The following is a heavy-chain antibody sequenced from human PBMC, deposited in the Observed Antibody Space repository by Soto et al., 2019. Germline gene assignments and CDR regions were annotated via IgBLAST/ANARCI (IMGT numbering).Heavy chain of an antibody. D-gene: IGHD3-22*01. CDR3: ARGDSVDYYDSSGYYSDAFDI. J-gene: IGHJ3*02. V-gene: IGHV3-66*01. CDR2: IYSGGST. Sequence: GGSLRLSCAASGFTVSSNYMSWVRQAPGKGLEWVSVIYSGGSTYYADSVKGRFTISRDNSKNTLYLQMNSLRAEDTAVYYCARGDSVDYYDSSGYYSDAFDIWGQGTMVTVS. CDR1: GFTVSSNY.